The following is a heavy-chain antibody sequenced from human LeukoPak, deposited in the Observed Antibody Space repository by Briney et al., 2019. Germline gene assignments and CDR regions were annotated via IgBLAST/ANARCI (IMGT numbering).Heavy chain of an antibody. D-gene: IGHD2-15*01. Sequence: SETLSLTCAVYGGSFSGYYWSWIRQPPGKGLEWIGEINHSGSTNYNPSLKSRVTISVDTSKNQFSLKLSSVTAADTAVYYCARWRSYCSGGSCSSQANYYMDVWGKGTTVTVSS. CDR3: ARWRSYCSGGSCSSQANYYMDV. J-gene: IGHJ6*03. CDR1: GGSFSGYY. V-gene: IGHV4-34*01. CDR2: INHSGST.